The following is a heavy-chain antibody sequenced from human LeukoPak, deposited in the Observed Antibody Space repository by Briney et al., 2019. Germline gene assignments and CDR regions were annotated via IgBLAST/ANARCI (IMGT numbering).Heavy chain of an antibody. Sequence: KPGGSLRLSCAASGFIFSDYYMSWIRQAPGKGLEWVSYISSSSSYTNYADSVKGRFTISRDNAKNSLYLQMNSLRAEDTAVYYCARVAAAGYFDYWGQGTLVTVSS. V-gene: IGHV3-11*06. CDR3: ARVAAAGYFDY. D-gene: IGHD6-13*01. J-gene: IGHJ4*02. CDR1: GFIFSDYY. CDR2: ISSSSSYT.